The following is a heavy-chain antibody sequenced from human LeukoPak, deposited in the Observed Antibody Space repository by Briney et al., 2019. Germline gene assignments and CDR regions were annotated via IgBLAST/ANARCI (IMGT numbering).Heavy chain of an antibody. CDR3: ARVGDRHYSYGMDV. CDR1: GYTFTGYY. J-gene: IGHJ6*02. CDR2: INPNSGGT. D-gene: IGHD3-10*01. V-gene: IGHV1-2*06. Sequence: ASVKVSCKASGYTFTGYYMHWVRQAPGQGLEWMGRINPNSGGTNYAQKFQGRVTMTRDTSISTAYMELSRLRSDDTAVYYCARVGDRHYSYGMDVWGQGTTVTVSS.